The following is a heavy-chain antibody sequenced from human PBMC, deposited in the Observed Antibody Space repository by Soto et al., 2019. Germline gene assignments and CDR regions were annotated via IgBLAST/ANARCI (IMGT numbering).Heavy chain of an antibody. Sequence: SVKVSCKASGTTFSSFAISWMRQAPGQGFEWMGGIIPIFGTTNYPQKFQGRLTIIADESTSTAYMELSSLTSEDTAVYYCVARRYCSGGSCPDYFDYWGQGTLVTVSS. J-gene: IGHJ4*02. D-gene: IGHD2-15*01. V-gene: IGHV1-69*13. CDR3: VARRYCSGGSCPDYFDY. CDR2: IIPIFGTT. CDR1: GTTFSSFA.